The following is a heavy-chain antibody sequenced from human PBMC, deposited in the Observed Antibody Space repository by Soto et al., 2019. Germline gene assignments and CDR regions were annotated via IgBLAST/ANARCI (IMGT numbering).Heavy chain of an antibody. J-gene: IGHJ5*02. CDR2: MYYNGNI. V-gene: IGHV4-59*01. CDR1: GGYISNYY. CDR3: ASGGNWFDP. Sequence: SETLSLTCNVSGGYISNYYWPWVRQSPEKGLEWIGYMYYNGNINYNPSLKSRVTISIDTSKNQFSLTLKSVTAADTAVYYCASGGNWFDPWGQGVLVTVSS. D-gene: IGHD3-16*01.